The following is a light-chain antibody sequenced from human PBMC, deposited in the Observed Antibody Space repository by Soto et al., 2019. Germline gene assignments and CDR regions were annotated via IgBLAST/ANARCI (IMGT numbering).Light chain of an antibody. V-gene: IGLV4-60*03. CDR1: SGHSTYI. CDR2: VEGSGSY. Sequence: QSVVTQSSSASAYLGSSVKLTCTLSSGHSTYIIAWHQQQTGKAPRYLMQVEGSGSYSKGSGVPDRFSGSSSGADRFLTISNLQSEDEADYNGETWESSTWVFGGGTHLNVL. J-gene: IGLJ3*02. CDR3: ETWESSTWV.